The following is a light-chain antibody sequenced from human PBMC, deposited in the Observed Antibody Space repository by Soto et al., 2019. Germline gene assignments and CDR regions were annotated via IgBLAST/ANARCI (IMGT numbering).Light chain of an antibody. CDR1: QSVSSTY. CDR3: QQFVNSLTWT. CDR2: GAS. V-gene: IGKV3-20*01. Sequence: EIVLTQSPGTLSLSPGERATLSCRASQSVSSTYLIWYQQKPGQAPRLLIYGASSRATGVPDRFSGGGSGTDFTLTITRLDPEDSAVYYCQQFVNSLTWTFGQGTKVEIK. J-gene: IGKJ1*01.